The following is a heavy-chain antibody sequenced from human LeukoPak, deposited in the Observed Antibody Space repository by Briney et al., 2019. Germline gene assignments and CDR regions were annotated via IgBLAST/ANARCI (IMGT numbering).Heavy chain of an antibody. J-gene: IGHJ4*02. CDR2: IYHSGTT. CDR1: GAXITNSHW. Sequence: SETLSLTCAVSGAXITNSHWWSRARQPPGKGLESIGEIYHSGTTNYNPSLQSRVTMSVDKSKNQFSLKLSSVTAADTAVYYCATYFYGEYGSYYFDYWGQGTLVTVSS. D-gene: IGHD4-17*01. CDR3: ATYFYGEYGSYYFDY. V-gene: IGHV4-4*02.